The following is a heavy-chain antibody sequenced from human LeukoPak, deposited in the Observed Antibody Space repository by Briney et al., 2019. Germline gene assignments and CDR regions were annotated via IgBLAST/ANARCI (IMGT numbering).Heavy chain of an antibody. Sequence: PGGSLRLSCAASGFTFSSYSMNWVRQAPAKGLEWVSYISSSSSTIYYADSVKGRFTISRDNAKNSLYLQMNSLRAEDTAVYYCARGSNTADYWGQGTLVTVSS. CDR3: ARGSNTADY. D-gene: IGHD5-18*01. CDR1: GFTFSSYS. CDR2: ISSSSSTI. J-gene: IGHJ4*02. V-gene: IGHV3-48*01.